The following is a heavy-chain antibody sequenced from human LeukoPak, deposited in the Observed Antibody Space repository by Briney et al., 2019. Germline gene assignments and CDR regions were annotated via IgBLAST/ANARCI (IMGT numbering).Heavy chain of an antibody. V-gene: IGHV4-34*01. Sequence: SETLSLTCAVYGGSFSGYYWSWIRQPPGKGLEWIGEINHSGSTNYNPSLKTRVTISVDTSKNQFSLKLSSVTAADTAVYYCATGRGGLLLYDSGSYWIDWGRGTLVTVSS. D-gene: IGHD3-10*01. CDR3: ATGRGGLLLYDSGSYWID. CDR2: INHSGST. J-gene: IGHJ4*02. CDR1: GGSFSGYY.